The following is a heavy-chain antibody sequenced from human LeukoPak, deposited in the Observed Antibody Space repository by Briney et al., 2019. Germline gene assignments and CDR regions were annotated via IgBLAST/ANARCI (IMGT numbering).Heavy chain of an antibody. D-gene: IGHD3-16*01. J-gene: IGHJ6*03. CDR2: IFGSGYTT. Sequence: GGSLRLSCAVSGFTFSSYAMRGVRHAPGKGLEWGSGIFGSGYTTYYDNSVKGRSTITRDNSNNTLYLQMNSLRAEDTAVYYCAKLGGHPLHNYYVGVWGKGTTVAVSS. V-gene: IGHV3-23*01. CDR3: AKLGGHPLHNYYVGV. CDR1: GFTFSSYA.